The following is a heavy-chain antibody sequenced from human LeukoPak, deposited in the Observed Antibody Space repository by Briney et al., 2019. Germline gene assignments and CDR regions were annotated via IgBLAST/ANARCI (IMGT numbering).Heavy chain of an antibody. Sequence: ASVKVSCKASGYTFTGYYMHWVRQAPGQGLEWMGWINPNSGGTNYAQKVQGRVTMTRDTSISTAYMELGRLRSDDTAVYYCARVHYYGSGSYYRGTGFDPWGQGTLVTVSS. CDR3: ARVHYYGSGSYYRGTGFDP. CDR1: GYTFTGYY. CDR2: INPNSGGT. V-gene: IGHV1-2*02. D-gene: IGHD3-10*01. J-gene: IGHJ5*02.